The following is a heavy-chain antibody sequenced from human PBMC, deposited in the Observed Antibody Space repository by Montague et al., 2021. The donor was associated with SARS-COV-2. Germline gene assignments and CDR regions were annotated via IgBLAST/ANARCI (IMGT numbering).Heavy chain of an antibody. Sequence: SETLSLTCTVYGGSFYSSSYYWGRNRQPPGKGLEWIGNDFYSGSSYSNPSLKSRVTISVDTSKNQLSLKLKSATAADTAVYYCGSFIDYWGQGTLVTVSS. CDR1: GGSFYSSSYY. V-gene: IGHV4-39*01. CDR3: GSFIDY. CDR2: DFYSGSS. J-gene: IGHJ4*02.